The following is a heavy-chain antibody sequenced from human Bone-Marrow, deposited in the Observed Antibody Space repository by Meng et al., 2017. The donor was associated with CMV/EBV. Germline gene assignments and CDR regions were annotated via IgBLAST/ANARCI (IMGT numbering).Heavy chain of an antibody. V-gene: IGHV3-43D*03. D-gene: IGHD3-3*01. Sequence: VYLVGSGGGLVQPGGSLRLSCAASGFTFDDYAMHWVRQAPGKGLEWVSLISWDGGSTYYADSVKGRFTISRDNSKNSLYLQMNSLRAEDTALYYCAKDIRGYFDYWGQGTLVTVSS. CDR1: GFTFDDYA. J-gene: IGHJ4*02. CDR2: ISWDGGST. CDR3: AKDIRGYFDY.